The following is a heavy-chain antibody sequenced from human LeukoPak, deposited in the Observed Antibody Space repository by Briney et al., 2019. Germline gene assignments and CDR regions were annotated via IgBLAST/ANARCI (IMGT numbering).Heavy chain of an antibody. Sequence: SETLSLTCTISGGSLSPYYWNWIRQPAGKGLEWIGRIYSSGTTNYNPSLRSRVSMSVDTSKNQFSLKLSSVIAADTAVYYCAGEGGYCNSGYCYISLDYWGQGALLTVSS. CDR2: IYSSGTT. D-gene: IGHD2-2*02. V-gene: IGHV4-4*07. CDR1: GGSLSPYY. CDR3: AGEGGYCNSGYCYISLDY. J-gene: IGHJ4*02.